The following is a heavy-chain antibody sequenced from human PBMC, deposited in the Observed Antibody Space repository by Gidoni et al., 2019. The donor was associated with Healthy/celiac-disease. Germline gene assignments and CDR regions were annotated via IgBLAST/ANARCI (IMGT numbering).Heavy chain of an antibody. Sequence: QVQLQQWGAGLLKPSETLSLTCAVSGGSFSGYYWSWIRQPPGKGLEWIGEINHSGSTNYNPALKSRVTISVDTSKNQFSLKLSSVTAADTAVYYCARGGGYVVAVAAYTACFDYWGQGTLVTVSS. CDR3: ARGGGYVVAVAAYTACFDY. V-gene: IGHV4-34*01. CDR2: INHSGST. J-gene: IGHJ4*02. CDR1: GGSFSGYY. D-gene: IGHD6-19*01.